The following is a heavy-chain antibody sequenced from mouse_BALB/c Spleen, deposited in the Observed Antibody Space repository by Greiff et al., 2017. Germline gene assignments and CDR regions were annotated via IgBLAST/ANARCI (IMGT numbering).Heavy chain of an antibody. V-gene: IGHV5-17*02. J-gene: IGHJ3*01. CDR3: ARWSDYGFAY. Sequence: EVKLMESGGGLVQPGGSRKLSCAASGFTFSSFGMHWVRQAPEKGLEWVAYISSGSSTIDYAAKVKGRFTISRDNTKSTLFLQMTSLRSEDTAMFYCARWSDYGFAYWGQGTLVTVSA. D-gene: IGHD1-1*01. CDR2: ISSGSSTI. CDR1: GFTFSSFG.